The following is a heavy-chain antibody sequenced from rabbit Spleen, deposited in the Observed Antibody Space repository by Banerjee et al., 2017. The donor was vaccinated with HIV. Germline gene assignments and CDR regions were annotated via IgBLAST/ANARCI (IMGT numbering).Heavy chain of an antibody. V-gene: IGHV1S45*01. Sequence: EQLEESGGGLIKPEGSLTLTCKASGVSLNDKDVMCWVRQAPGKGLEWIACINVVTGKAVYASCAKGRFTFSKTSSTTVTLQMTSLTAADTATYFCARDTATSFSTYGMDLWGQGTLVTVS. CDR3: ARDTATSFSTYGMDL. D-gene: IGHD1-1*01. J-gene: IGHJ3*01. CDR1: GVSLNDKDV. CDR2: INVVTGKA.